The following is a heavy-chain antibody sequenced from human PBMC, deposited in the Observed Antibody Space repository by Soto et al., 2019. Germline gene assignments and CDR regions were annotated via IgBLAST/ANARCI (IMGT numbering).Heavy chain of an antibody. J-gene: IGHJ4*02. D-gene: IGHD3-3*01. CDR2: IYNGGST. CDR3: ARAPVGLDTISYFDY. Sequence: SETLSLTCTVSGDSVSSVGFHWAWLRRPPGKGLEWIGYIYNGGSTYYRPSLESRMHVSLDATRNHYSLRLTSVTAADTAVYFCARAPVGLDTISYFDYWGQGKLVTVSS. CDR1: GDSVSSVGFH. V-gene: IGHV4-30-4*01.